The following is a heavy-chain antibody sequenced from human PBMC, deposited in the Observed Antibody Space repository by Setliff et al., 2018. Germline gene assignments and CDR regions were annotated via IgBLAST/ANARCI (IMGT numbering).Heavy chain of an antibody. V-gene: IGHV3-15*01. CDR2: IKSSSEGATT. CDR3: TTGPRDSRNYLTWLGT. CDR1: GITFKNAW. Sequence: GGSLRLSCSVSGITFKNAWMTWIRQAPGKGPEWVGRIKSSSEGATTDYGAPAEVRFTISRDDSKNMIYLQMNNLKIEDTGFYYCTTGPRDSRNYLTWLGTWGQGTLVTVSS. J-gene: IGHJ5*02. D-gene: IGHD3-22*01.